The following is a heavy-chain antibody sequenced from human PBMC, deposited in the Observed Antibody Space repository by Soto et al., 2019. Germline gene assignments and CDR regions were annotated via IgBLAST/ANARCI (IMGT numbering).Heavy chain of an antibody. D-gene: IGHD3-3*01. Sequence: QVQLQESGPGLVKPSETLSLTCTVSGGSFKSGSYSWSWIRQPPGKGLEWIGYVYHTGRTSYNPSRKSRVSISMDTSKNQFSLNLDSVTAADKAVYFCARDFASFDSWGQGTLVTVSS. CDR3: ARDFASFDS. CDR2: VYHTGRT. CDR1: GGSFKSGSYS. J-gene: IGHJ4*02. V-gene: IGHV4-61*01.